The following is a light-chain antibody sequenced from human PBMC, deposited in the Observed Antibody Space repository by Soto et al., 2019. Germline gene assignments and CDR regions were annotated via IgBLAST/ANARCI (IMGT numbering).Light chain of an antibody. CDR3: QQFNSYSFT. J-gene: IGKJ3*01. CDR1: QGISSA. Sequence: AIQLTQSPSSLSASVGDRVTITCRASQGISSALAWYQQKPGKAPKLLIYDASSLESGVPSRFSGSGSGTDFTLAISSLQPEDFATYYCQQFNSYSFTFGPGTKVDIK. CDR2: DAS. V-gene: IGKV1-13*02.